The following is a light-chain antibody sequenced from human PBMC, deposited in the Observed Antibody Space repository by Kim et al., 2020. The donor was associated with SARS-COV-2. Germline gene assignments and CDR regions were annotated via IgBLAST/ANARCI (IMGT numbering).Light chain of an antibody. CDR3: CLYPITTWV. CDR2: GVN. J-gene: IGLJ3*02. Sequence: QSVLTQPASVSGSPGQSITISCTGSGSDFAYYNYVSWYQQHPGKAPKLLIFGVNKRPYGVSSRFSGSKSGNTASLTISGLQAEDEADYYCCLYPITTWVFGGGTQLTVL. CDR1: GSDFAYYNY. V-gene: IGLV2-14*03.